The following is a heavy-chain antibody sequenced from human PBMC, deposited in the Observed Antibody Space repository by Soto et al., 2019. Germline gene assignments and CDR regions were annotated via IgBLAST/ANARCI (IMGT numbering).Heavy chain of an antibody. Sequence: GWSLRLSCAASGFIFSSSWMTWVRQAPGKGLEWVANIKPDGSEVYYADSMKGRFTISRDNARNSLYLQMSSLRAEDTAVYHRARESLLKSIPIYRYFYYAMDVWGQGTMVTASS. V-gene: IGHV3-7*03. CDR1: GFIFSSSW. D-gene: IGHD2-2*02. CDR3: ARESLLKSIPIYRYFYYAMDV. CDR2: IKPDGSEV. J-gene: IGHJ6*01.